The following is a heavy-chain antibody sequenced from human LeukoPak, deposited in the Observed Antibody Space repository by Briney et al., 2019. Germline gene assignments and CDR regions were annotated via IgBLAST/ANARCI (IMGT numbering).Heavy chain of an antibody. CDR3: ARDDLPAAGAFDI. D-gene: IGHD2-15*01. CDR1: GGSISSYY. J-gene: IGHJ3*02. Sequence: SETLSLTCTVSGGSISSYYWSWIRQPPGKGLEWIGYIYYRGSTNYNPSLKSRVTISVDTSKNQFSLKLSSVTAADTAVYYCARDDLPAAGAFDIWGQGTMVTVSS. V-gene: IGHV4-59*01. CDR2: IYYRGST.